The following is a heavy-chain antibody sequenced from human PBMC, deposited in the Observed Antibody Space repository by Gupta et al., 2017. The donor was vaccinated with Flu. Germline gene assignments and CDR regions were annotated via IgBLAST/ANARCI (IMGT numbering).Heavy chain of an antibody. CDR1: GASTSGGTYY. Sequence: QLQLQESGPGLLKPSETLSLTCTFSGASTSGGTYYWGWIRQPPGKGLGWIGSFYHSEKTFYNPSLKSRVTISVDTARNQFYLKLSSVIAADTAVYDGGRAPHAWGQGLMVTVSS. V-gene: IGHV4-39*01. CDR3: GRAPHA. CDR2: FYHSEKT. J-gene: IGHJ5*02.